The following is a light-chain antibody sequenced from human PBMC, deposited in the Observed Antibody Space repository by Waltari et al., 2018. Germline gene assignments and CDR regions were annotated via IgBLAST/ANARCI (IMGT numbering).Light chain of an antibody. CDR3: QQYDSEPWT. CDR2: RAS. Sequence: DIQMAQSPSSLSASVGDRVTITCRTSQGINSWLAWYQQKPGKAPKLLIYRASSLQSGVPSRFSGSGSGTDFTLTSSSLQPEDFATYYCQQYDSEPWTFGQGTRVEIK. CDR1: QGINSW. J-gene: IGKJ1*01. V-gene: IGKV1D-16*01.